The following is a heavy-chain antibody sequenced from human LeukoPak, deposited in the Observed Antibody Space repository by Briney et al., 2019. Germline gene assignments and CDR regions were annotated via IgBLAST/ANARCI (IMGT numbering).Heavy chain of an antibody. CDR1: VGSISSYY. D-gene: IGHD3-22*01. CDR2: IYYSGST. CDR3: ARDRGYYDSSGYLDY. J-gene: IGHJ4*02. V-gene: IGHV4-59*01. Sequence: PSETLSLTCTVSVGSISSYYWSWIRQPPGKGLEWIGYIYYSGSTNYNPSLKSRVTISVGTSKNHFYLKLSSVTAAETAVYYCARDRGYYDSSGYLDYWGQGTLVTVSS.